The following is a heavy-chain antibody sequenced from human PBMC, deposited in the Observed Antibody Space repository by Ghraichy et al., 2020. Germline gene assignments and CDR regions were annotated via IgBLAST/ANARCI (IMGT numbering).Heavy chain of an antibody. CDR2: FKSKSDGGTI. D-gene: IGHD1-26*01. CDR3: TVGLTKVLGY. CDR1: GFIFSNAW. V-gene: IGHV3-15*01. Sequence: GGSLRLSCVGSGFIFSNAWMSWVRQAPGKGLEWVGRFKSKSDGGTIDYAAPVKGRFTVSRDDSNNMLYLQMNSLKIEDTAVYYCTVGLTKVLGYWGQGTLVTVSS. J-gene: IGHJ4*02.